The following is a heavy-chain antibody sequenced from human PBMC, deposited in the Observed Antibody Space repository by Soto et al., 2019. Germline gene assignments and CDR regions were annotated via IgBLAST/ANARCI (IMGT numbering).Heavy chain of an antibody. V-gene: IGHV3-30*03. J-gene: IGHJ4*02. CDR1: GFTFSSYG. CDR2: ISFDGSNT. D-gene: IGHD6-19*01. CDR3: GAGQFFSDY. Sequence: HPGGSLRFSCAASGFTFSSYGMHWVRQAPGKGLEWVALISFDGSNTYYADSVKGRFTISRDNSQNTLYLQMHSLRAEDTSLYYCGAGQFFSDYWGQGALVTVSS.